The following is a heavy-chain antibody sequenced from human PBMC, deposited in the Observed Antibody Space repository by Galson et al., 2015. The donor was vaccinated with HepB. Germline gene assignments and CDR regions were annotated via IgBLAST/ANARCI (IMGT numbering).Heavy chain of an antibody. CDR2: INPNSGGT. J-gene: IGHJ5*02. D-gene: IGHD3-16*01. Sequence: SVKVSCKASGSTFTGYYMHWVRQAPGQGLEWMGWINPNSGGTNYAQKFQGRVTMTRDTSISTAYMELSRLRSDDTAVYYCARGGPLEVWLGIPFDPWGQGTLVTVSS. CDR3: ARGGPLEVWLGIPFDP. V-gene: IGHV1-2*02. CDR1: GSTFTGYY.